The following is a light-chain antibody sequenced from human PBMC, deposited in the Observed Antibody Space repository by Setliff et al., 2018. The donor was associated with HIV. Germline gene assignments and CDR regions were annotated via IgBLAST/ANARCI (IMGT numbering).Light chain of an antibody. J-gene: IGKJ2*01. CDR1: QDISNY. Sequence: DIQMTQSPSSLSASVGDRVTITCRASQDISNYLNWYQHRPGTAPKLLIYAASNFHGGVPSRFSGSGSGTDFTLTISSLQPEDFATYYCQQTHSTLYTFGQGTKVDIK. V-gene: IGKV1-39*01. CDR2: AAS. CDR3: QQTHSTLYT.